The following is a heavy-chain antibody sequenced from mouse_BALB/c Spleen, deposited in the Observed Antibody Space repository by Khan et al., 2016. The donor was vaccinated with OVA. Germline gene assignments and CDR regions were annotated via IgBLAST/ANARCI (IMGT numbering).Heavy chain of an antibody. CDR2: ISYSGST. V-gene: IGHV3-2*02. CDR1: GYSITSDYA. D-gene: IGHD2-10*02. CDR3: ARFQYGNFYAMDY. Sequence: EVQLQESGPGLVKPSQSLSLTCTVTGYSITSDYAWNWIRQFPGNKLEWMGYISYSGSTSYNPSLKSRISITRDTSKNQFFLQLNSVTTADTATYYCARFQYGNFYAMDYWGKGTSVTVS. J-gene: IGHJ4*01.